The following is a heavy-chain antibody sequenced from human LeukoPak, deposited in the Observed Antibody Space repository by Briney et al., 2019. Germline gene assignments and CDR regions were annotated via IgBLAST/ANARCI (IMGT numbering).Heavy chain of an antibody. CDR2: IHIYRGNT. J-gene: IGHJ4*02. CDR1: GYSSTDYG. Sequence: ASVKVSCKASGYSSTDYGISWVRQAPGQGLEWMGWIHIYRGNTNYAQKFQGRVTITADKSTSTAYMELSSLRSEDTAVYYCARGDIVVVPAAIDLSFDYWGQGTLVTVSS. D-gene: IGHD2-2*01. V-gene: IGHV1-18*01. CDR3: ARGDIVVVPAAIDLSFDY.